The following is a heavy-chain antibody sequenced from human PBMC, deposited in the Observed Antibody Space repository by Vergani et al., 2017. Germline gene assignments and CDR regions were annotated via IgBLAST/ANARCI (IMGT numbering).Heavy chain of an antibody. CDR2: ISDDGDRR. Sequence: VKLVESGGGLVKPGGSLRLSCVASGFSLRGHGMHWVRQAPGKGLEGVAMISDDGDRRDYGDFAKGRFTISRDSSKTVYLQMNSLRVEDTAMYFCAKYLSYSTAWPHFDSRVQGTLVTVSS. CDR3: AKYLSYSTAWPHFDS. D-gene: IGHD4-11*01. CDR1: GFSLRGHG. J-gene: IGHJ4*02. V-gene: IGHV3-30*18.